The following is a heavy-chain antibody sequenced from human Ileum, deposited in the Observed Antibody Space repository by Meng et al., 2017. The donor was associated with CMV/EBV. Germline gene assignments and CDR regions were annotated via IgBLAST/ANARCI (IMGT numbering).Heavy chain of an antibody. CDR1: GFTFTGHA. CDR2: ITGSGGTT. J-gene: IGHJ4*02. V-gene: IGHV3-23*01. D-gene: IGHD6-6*01. CDR3: AKGAGPYSSSPFFDY. Sequence: GGSLRLPCAAPGFTFTGHAMNWVRQAPGKGLEWVSSITGSGGTTYYAEPVKGRFTNSRDNSKNTLHLQMNGRRAVDTSVYSCAKGAGPYSSSPFFDYWGQGTLVTVSS.